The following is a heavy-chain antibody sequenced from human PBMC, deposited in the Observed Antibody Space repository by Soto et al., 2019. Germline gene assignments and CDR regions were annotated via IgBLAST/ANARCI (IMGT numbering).Heavy chain of an antibody. CDR2: INHSGST. CDR3: ASVRGISGYCSGGSCYSLAFDY. CDR1: GGSFSGYY. J-gene: IGHJ4*02. D-gene: IGHD2-15*01. Sequence: SETLSLTCAVYGGSFSGYYWSWIRQPPGKGLEWIGEINHSGSTNYNPSLKSRVTISVDTSKNQFSLKLSSVTAADTAVYYCASVRGISGYCSGGSCYSLAFDYWGQGTLVTSPQ. V-gene: IGHV4-34*01.